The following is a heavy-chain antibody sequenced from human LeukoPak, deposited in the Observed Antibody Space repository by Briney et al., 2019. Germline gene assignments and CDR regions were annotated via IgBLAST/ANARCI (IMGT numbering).Heavy chain of an antibody. CDR3: ARGGDYYDSSGYYRT. CDR2: INPNSGGT. V-gene: IGHV1-2*02. J-gene: IGHJ5*02. Sequence: ASVKVSCKASGYTFTGYYMHWVRQAPGQGLEWMGWINPNSGGTNYAQKFQGRVTMTRDTSISTAYMGLSRLRSDDTAVYYCARGGDYYDSSGYYRTWGQGTLVTVSS. CDR1: GYTFTGYY. D-gene: IGHD3-22*01.